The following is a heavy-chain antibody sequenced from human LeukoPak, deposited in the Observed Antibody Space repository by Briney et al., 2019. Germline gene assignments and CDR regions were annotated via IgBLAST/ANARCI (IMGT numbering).Heavy chain of an antibody. V-gene: IGHV1-2*06. Sequence: ASVKVSCKASGYTFTGYYMHWVRRAPGQGLEWMGRINPNSGGTNYAQKFQSRVTMTRDTSISTAYMELSRLRPDDTAVSSCATRAPHCGGDCWDFDYRGQGALVTVSS. D-gene: IGHD2-21*02. CDR3: ATRAPHCGGDCWDFDY. CDR1: GYTFTGYY. J-gene: IGHJ4*02. CDR2: INPNSGGT.